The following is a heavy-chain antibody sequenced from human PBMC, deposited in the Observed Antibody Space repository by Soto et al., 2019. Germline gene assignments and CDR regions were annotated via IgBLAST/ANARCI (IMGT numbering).Heavy chain of an antibody. V-gene: IGHV1-3*01. CDR1: GYTFTSYA. CDR2: INAGNGNT. CDR3: ARDRVVVDATPGDY. J-gene: IGHJ4*02. Sequence: QVQLVQSGAEVKKPGASVKVSCKASGYTFTSYAMHWVRQAPGQRLEWMGWINAGNGNTKYSQKFQGRVTITRDTSASTAYMELSSLRSEDTAVYYCARDRVVVDATPGDYWGQGTLVTVSS. D-gene: IGHD2-15*01.